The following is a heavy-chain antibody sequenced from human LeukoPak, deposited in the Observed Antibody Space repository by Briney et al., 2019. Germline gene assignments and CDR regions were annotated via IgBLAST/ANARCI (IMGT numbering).Heavy chain of an antibody. CDR1: GYTFTSYY. D-gene: IGHD2-21*02. Sequence: ASVKVSCKASGYTFTSYYMHWVRQAPGQGLEWMGIINPSGGSTSYAQKFQGRVTMTRDTSTGTVYMELSSLRSEDTAVYYCARVSRHIVVVTATEHFDYWGQGTLVTVSS. CDR2: INPSGGST. CDR3: ARVSRHIVVVTATEHFDY. V-gene: IGHV1-46*01. J-gene: IGHJ4*02.